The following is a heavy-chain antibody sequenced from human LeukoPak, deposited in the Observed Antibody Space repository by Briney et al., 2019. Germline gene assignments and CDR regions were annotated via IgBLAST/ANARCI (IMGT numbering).Heavy chain of an antibody. D-gene: IGHD3-3*01. J-gene: IGHJ4*02. CDR1: GGSISSYY. CDR3: ARLRPGVSVFGVAPDY. Sequence: SETLSLTCTVSGGSISSYYWSWIRQPPGKGLEWIGNIHYRGSTNYTPSFKSRVTMSVDTSKTQFSLRLTSVTAADTAMYYCARLRPGVSVFGVAPDYWGQGTLVTVSS. V-gene: IGHV4-59*08. CDR2: IHYRGST.